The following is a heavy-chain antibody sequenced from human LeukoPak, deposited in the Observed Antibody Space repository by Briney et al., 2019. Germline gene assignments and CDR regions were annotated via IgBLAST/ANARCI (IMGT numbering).Heavy chain of an antibody. CDR3: ARGHYYGSAYYYYYMDV. J-gene: IGHJ6*03. Sequence: GGSLRLSCSASGFTFRTSWMHWVRQGPGKGLLWVAHINSDGGNTAYADSVKGRFTISRDNAKNSLYLQMNSLRAEDTAVYYCARGHYYGSAYYYYYMDVWGKGTTVTVSS. CDR2: INSDGGNT. D-gene: IGHD3-10*01. CDR1: GFTFRTSW. V-gene: IGHV3-74*01.